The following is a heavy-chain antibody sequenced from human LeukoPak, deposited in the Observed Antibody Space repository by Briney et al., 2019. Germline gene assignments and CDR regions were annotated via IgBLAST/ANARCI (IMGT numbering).Heavy chain of an antibody. D-gene: IGHD2-8*01. V-gene: IGHV3-30*02. CDR2: IGYSGANT. Sequence: GGTLTLSCAASGFTFSTFGMQWVHQAPAEGLEWVAYIGYSGANTYYADSVKGRFTISRDDSKNTVHLQMNSLRAADTALYSCARDLNGKFYIAYWGQGSLVTVS. CDR1: GFTFSTFG. J-gene: IGHJ4*02. CDR3: ARDLNGKFYIAY.